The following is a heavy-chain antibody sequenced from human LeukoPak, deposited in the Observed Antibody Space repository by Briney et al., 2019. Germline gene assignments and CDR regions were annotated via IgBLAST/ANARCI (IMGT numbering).Heavy chain of an antibody. J-gene: IGHJ4*02. CDR2: ISAGGGTT. D-gene: IGHD3-22*01. CDR3: AKVRASSGYFDY. V-gene: IGHV3-23*01. Sequence: GGSLRLSCAASGFTFSSYAMSWVRQAPGKGLEWVSTISAGGGTTYYADSVKGRFTISRDSSKITLYLQMNSLRAEDTAVYYCAKVRASSGYFDYWGQGTLVTVSS. CDR1: GFTFSSYA.